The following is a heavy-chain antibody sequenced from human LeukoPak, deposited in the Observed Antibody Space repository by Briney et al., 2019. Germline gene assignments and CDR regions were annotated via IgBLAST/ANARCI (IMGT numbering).Heavy chain of an antibody. CDR1: GGSFSGYY. J-gene: IGHJ4*02. D-gene: IGHD3-22*01. V-gene: IGHV4-34*01. Sequence: SETLSLTCAVYGGSFSGYYWSWIRQPPGKGLEWIGEINHSGSTNYNPSLKNRVTISVDTSKNQFSLKLSSVTAADTAVYYCARVWGGHYYYDSSGYENFSFDYWGQGTLVTVSS. CDR3: ARVWGGHYYYDSSGYENFSFDY. CDR2: INHSGST.